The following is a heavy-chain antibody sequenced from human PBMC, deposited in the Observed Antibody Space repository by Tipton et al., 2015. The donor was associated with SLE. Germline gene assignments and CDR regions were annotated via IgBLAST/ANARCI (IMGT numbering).Heavy chain of an antibody. CDR3: ARGGTVFGVVLNWFDP. V-gene: IGHV4-59*01. CDR2: FYYSGST. CDR1: GGSMSTYY. J-gene: IGHJ5*02. Sequence: TLSLTCTVSGGSMSTYYWNWIRQFPGKGLGWIGYFYYSGSTNYNPSLKSRVTISLDKSKNQFSLKLSSVTAADTAVYYCARGGTVFGVVLNWFDPWGQGTLVTVSS. D-gene: IGHD3-3*01.